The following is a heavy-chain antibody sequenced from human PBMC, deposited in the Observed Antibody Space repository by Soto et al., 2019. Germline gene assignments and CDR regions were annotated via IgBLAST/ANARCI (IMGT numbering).Heavy chain of an antibody. CDR3: ARDFRKGFFDY. J-gene: IGHJ4*02. Sequence: AQLQESGPGLVKPSQTLSLTCTVSGGSISSGDYYWSWIRQPPGKGLEWIGYIHYTGSTYYNPSLKSRVTISGDTSKNQFSLKLSSLTAADTAVYYCARDFRKGFFDYWGQGTLVTVS. V-gene: IGHV4-30-4*01. CDR2: IHYTGST. CDR1: GGSISSGDYY.